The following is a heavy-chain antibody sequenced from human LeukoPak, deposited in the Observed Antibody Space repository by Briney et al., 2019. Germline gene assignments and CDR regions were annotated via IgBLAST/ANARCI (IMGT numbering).Heavy chain of an antibody. CDR3: AREGEGSGWRHDAFDI. CDR2: IYYSGST. D-gene: IGHD6-19*01. CDR1: GGSISSYY. V-gene: IGHV4-59*12. J-gene: IGHJ3*02. Sequence: SETLSLTCTVSGGSISSYYWSWIRQPPGKGLEWIGYIYYSGSTNYNPSLKSRVTISVDTSKNQFSLQLNSVTPEDTAVYYCAREGEGSGWRHDAFDIWGQGTMVTVSS.